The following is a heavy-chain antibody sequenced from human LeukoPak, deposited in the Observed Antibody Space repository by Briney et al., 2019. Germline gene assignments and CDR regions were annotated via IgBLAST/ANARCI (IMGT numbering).Heavy chain of an antibody. CDR1: GGSISSYY. D-gene: IGHD2-2*01. CDR2: IYTSGST. V-gene: IGHV4-4*07. J-gene: IGHJ6*03. Sequence: SETLSLTCTVSGGSISSYYWSWIRQPAGKGLEWIGRIYTSGSTNYNPSLKSRVTMSVDTSKNQFYLKLSSVTAADTAVYYCAGTIARGYYYYYMDVWGKGTTVTVSS. CDR3: AGTIARGYYYYYMDV.